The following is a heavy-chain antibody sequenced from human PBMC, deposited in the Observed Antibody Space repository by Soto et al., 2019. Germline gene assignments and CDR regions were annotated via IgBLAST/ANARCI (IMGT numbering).Heavy chain of an antibody. V-gene: IGHV3-23*01. CDR2: ISGSGGVT. J-gene: IGHJ6*02. CDR3: ARESSSWYALDV. CDR1: GFTFTTYA. Sequence: GGSLRLSCAASGFTFTTYAMSWVRQAPGKGLEGVSDISGSGGVTYYADSVKGRFTVSRDNFKNTLYLQLNSLRAEDTAVYYCARESSSWYALDVWGQGTTVTVS. D-gene: IGHD6-13*01.